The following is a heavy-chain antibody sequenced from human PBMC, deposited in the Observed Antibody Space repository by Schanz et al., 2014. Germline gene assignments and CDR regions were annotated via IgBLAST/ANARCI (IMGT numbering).Heavy chain of an antibody. Sequence: EVQLVESGGGLVQPGGSLRLSCAASGFSVGNKYMNWVRQAPGMGLEWVSAINTGVNTYYADSVRGRFTMSRDNSKNTLYLQMNSLRAEDTAVYYCARDHTTESYYSAGPPIDYWGQGTLLTVSS. J-gene: IGHJ4*02. D-gene: IGHD1-26*01. V-gene: IGHV3-66*01. CDR3: ARDHTTESYYSAGPPIDY. CDR2: INTGVNT. CDR1: GFSVGNKY.